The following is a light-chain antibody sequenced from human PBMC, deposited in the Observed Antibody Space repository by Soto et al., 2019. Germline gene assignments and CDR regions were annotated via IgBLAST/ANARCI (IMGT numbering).Light chain of an antibody. CDR2: GAS. J-gene: IGKJ5*01. CDR1: QRVDRS. CDR3: QHYKNWPPIT. Sequence: EVILTQSPATPSLSPGERATLSCRASQRVDRSLAWYQEQPGQAPRRLLYGASHRAPGIPARFCGSGSATDFTLNIDSVEEEDFAVYYCQHYKNWPPITFGQGTRLDIK. V-gene: IGKV3-11*01.